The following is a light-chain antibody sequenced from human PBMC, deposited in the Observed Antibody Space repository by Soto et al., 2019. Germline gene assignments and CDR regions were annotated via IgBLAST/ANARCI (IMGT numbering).Light chain of an antibody. CDR2: LGS. V-gene: IGKV2-28*01. CDR3: MQPLHSPFT. Sequence: DVVMTQSPLSLPVTPGEPASISCRSSQSILHSNGYNYLDWYLQKPGQSPQLLIYLGSNRASGVPDRCSGSGSGTDFTLKISRVEAEDVGVYYCMQPLHSPFTFGPGTKVDIK. CDR1: QSILHSNGYNY. J-gene: IGKJ3*01.